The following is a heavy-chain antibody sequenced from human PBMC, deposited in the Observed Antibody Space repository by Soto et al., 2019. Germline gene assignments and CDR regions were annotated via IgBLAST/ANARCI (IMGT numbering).Heavy chain of an antibody. CDR2: VYRSGST. V-gene: IGHV4-39*01. Sequence: SETLSLTCTVSGVSIRDANYFWGWIRQAPGKGLEWIGSVYRSGSTYSNPSLKSRVTISVDTSQTQISLHLNSVTAADTAVYYCARVPTPCGWAAAGAYFDYWGQGTLVTVSP. J-gene: IGHJ4*02. CDR3: ARVPTPCGWAAAGAYFDY. CDR1: GVSIRDANYF. D-gene: IGHD6-13*01.